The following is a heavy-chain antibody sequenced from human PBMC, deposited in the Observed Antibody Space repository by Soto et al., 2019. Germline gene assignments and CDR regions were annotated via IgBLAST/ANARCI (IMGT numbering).Heavy chain of an antibody. Sequence: GASVKGPCKASGYTFTSYVMHWVRQAPGQRLEWMGWINAGNGNTKYSQKFQGRVTITRDTSASTAYMELSSLRSEDTAVYYCAKVGYSGSYFDYWGQGTLVTVSS. V-gene: IGHV1-3*01. CDR1: GYTFTSYV. CDR2: INAGNGNT. CDR3: AKVGYSGSYFDY. J-gene: IGHJ4*02. D-gene: IGHD1-26*01.